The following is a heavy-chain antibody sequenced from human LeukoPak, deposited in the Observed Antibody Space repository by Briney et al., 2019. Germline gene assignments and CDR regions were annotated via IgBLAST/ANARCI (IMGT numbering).Heavy chain of an antibody. CDR1: GYTFTSYD. Sequence: ASVKVSCKASGYTFTSYDINWVRQATGQGLEWMGWMNPNSGNTGYAQKFQGKVTITRNTSISTAYMELSSLRSEDTAVYYCARAGSGSYYNEFDYWGQGTLVTVSS. CDR3: ARAGSGSYYNEFDY. CDR2: MNPNSGNT. J-gene: IGHJ4*02. D-gene: IGHD3-10*01. V-gene: IGHV1-8*03.